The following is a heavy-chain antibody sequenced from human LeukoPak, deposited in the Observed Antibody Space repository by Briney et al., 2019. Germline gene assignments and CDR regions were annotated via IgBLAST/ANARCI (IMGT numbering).Heavy chain of an antibody. CDR1: GYTFTSYG. J-gene: IGHJ4*02. D-gene: IGHD5-12*01. CDR3: ARGRGSTSRY. CDR2: ISTYNGNT. V-gene: IGHV1-18*01. Sequence: GASVKVSCKASGYTFTSYGITWVRQAPGQGLEWMGWISTYNGNTNYAQNLQGRVTITTDTSTSTAYMDLRSLRSDDTAVYYCARGRGSTSRYWGQGTLVTVSS.